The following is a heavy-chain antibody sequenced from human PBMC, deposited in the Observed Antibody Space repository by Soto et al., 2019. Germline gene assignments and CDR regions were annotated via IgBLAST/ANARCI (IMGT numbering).Heavy chain of an antibody. J-gene: IGHJ1*01. Sequence: QVQLQESGPGLVKPSQTLSLTYTVSGGSISSGGYYWSWIRQHPGKGLEWIGYIYYSGSTYYNPSLKSRVTISVDTSKNQFSLKLSSVTAADTAVYYCAIYDSSGSRGFQHWGQGTLVIVSS. CDR1: GGSISSGGYY. V-gene: IGHV4-31*03. D-gene: IGHD3-22*01. CDR3: AIYDSSGSRGFQH. CDR2: IYYSGST.